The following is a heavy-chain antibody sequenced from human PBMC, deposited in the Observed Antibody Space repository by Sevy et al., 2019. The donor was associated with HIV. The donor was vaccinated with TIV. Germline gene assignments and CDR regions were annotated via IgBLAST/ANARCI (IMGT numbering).Heavy chain of an antibody. Sequence: GGSLRLSCAASGFTFSNYAMTWVRQAPGKGLEWVSATSGTGGSTYYADSVKGRFTISRDNSKNTLYLQMNSLRVEDTAVYYWAKGGYRPSAGDSRYLFDYWGQGTLVTVSS. V-gene: IGHV3-23*01. J-gene: IGHJ4*02. CDR1: GFTFSNYA. CDR2: TSGTGGST. D-gene: IGHD6-13*01. CDR3: AKGGYRPSAGDSRYLFDY.